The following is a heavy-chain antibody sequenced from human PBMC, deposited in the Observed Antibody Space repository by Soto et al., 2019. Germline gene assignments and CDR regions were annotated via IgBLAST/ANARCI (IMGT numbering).Heavy chain of an antibody. CDR2: IYHSGST. CDR3: AGVVIIPMAFDY. J-gene: IGHJ4*02. Sequence: TLSLTCAVSGYSISSGYYWGWIRQPPGKGLEWIGSIYHSGSTYYNPSLKGRVTISVDTSKNQFSLKLSSVTAADTAVHYCAGVVIIPMAFDYWGQGILVTVSS. D-gene: IGHD3-3*01. CDR1: GYSISSGYY. V-gene: IGHV4-38-2*01.